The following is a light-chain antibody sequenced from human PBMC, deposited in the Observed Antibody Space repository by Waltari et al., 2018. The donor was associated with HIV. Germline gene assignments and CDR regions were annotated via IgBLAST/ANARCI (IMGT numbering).Light chain of an antibody. V-gene: IGLV2-14*01. CDR3: SSYSARGFVA. CDR2: EVY. CDR1: TSEFDTFDF. Sequence: HSALTQPASVSGSPGQSITISCTGTTSEFDTFDFVSWYQQSPGRAPKLLIFEVYFRPSGVSQRFSGSKSGDTASLTISALRAEDEADYFCSSYSARGFVAFGGGTKVTVL. J-gene: IGLJ3*02.